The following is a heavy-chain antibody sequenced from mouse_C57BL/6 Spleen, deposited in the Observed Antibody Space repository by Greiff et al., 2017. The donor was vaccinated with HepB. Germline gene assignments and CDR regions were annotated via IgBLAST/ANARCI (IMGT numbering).Heavy chain of an antibody. CDR1: GYAFTSYW. Sequence: VQLQQSGPELVKPGASVKISCKASGYAFTSYWMNWVKQRPGKGLEWIGRIYPGDGDTNYNGKFKGKATLTADKSSSTAYMQLSSLTSEDSAVYCCARNWDGDFDYWGQGTTLTVSS. J-gene: IGHJ2*01. CDR2: IYPGDGDT. D-gene: IGHD4-1*01. V-gene: IGHV1-82*01. CDR3: ARNWDGDFDY.